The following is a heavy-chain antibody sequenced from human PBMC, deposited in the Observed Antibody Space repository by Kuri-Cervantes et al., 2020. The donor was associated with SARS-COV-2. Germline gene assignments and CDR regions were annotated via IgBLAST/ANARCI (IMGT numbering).Heavy chain of an antibody. Sequence: ESLKISCTVSGGSINNYYWSWIRQPPGKGLEWIGYIYDSANTNYNTSLRSRVTMSVDTSKNQVSLKLTSVTAADTAVYFCARVGVRSYGVLDYWGQGTLGTVSS. CDR1: GGSINNYY. V-gene: IGHV4-59*01. J-gene: IGHJ4*02. CDR2: IYDSANT. D-gene: IGHD5-18*01. CDR3: ARVGVRSYGVLDY.